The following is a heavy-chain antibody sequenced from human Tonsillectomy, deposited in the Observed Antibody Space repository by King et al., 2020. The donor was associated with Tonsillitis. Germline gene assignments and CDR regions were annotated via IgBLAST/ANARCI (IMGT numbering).Heavy chain of an antibody. CDR3: VKGGHATDPHLLHV. CDR1: GFAFSTNT. Sequence: QLVQSGGGVVQPGKSLRLSCAASGFAFSTNTMHWVRQVPGRGLEWLAFVAYNGVQKLYADSVKGRFSISRDNSRNTLSLQMDSLTGDDTAVYFCVKGGHATDPHLLHVWGPGTMVTVSS. J-gene: IGHJ3*01. CDR2: VAYNGVQK. V-gene: IGHV3-30-3*02. D-gene: IGHD2/OR15-2a*01.